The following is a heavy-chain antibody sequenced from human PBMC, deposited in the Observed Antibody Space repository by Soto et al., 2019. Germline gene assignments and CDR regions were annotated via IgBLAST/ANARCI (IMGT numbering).Heavy chain of an antibody. Sequence: PGGSLRLSCAASGFTFSSYGMHWVRQAPGKGLEWVAVISYDGSNKYYADSVKGRFTISRDNSKNTLYLQMNSLRAEDTAVYYCAKSGVGYCSGGSCKAFDYWGQGTLVTVSS. CDR2: ISYDGSNK. D-gene: IGHD2-15*01. J-gene: IGHJ4*02. CDR3: AKSGVGYCSGGSCKAFDY. V-gene: IGHV3-30*18. CDR1: GFTFSSYG.